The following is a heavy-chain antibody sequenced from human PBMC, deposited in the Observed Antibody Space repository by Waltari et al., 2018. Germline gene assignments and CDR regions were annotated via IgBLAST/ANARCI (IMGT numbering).Heavy chain of an antibody. V-gene: IGHV1-2*04. D-gene: IGHD6-13*01. J-gene: IGHJ4*02. CDR2: INPNSGGT. Sequence: QVQLVQSGAEVQKPGASVKVSCKASGYTFTGYYMHWVGQAPGQGLEWMGWINPNSGGTNYAQKFQGWVTMTRDTSISTAYMELSRLRSDDTAVYYCARGSSWYVAGGDYWGQGTLVTVSS. CDR3: ARGSSWYVAGGDY. CDR1: GYTFTGYY.